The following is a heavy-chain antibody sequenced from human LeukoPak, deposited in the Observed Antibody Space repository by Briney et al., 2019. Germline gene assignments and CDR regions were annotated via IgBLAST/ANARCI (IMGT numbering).Heavy chain of an antibody. CDR3: AKDDDYGGNSAFDY. D-gene: IGHD4-23*01. CDR1: GFAFQDYA. CDR2: ISWDGRNT. V-gene: IGHV3-43*02. Sequence: GGSLRLSCAASGFAFQDYAMNWVRQVPGKGLEWVSLISWDGRNTYYADSVKGRFTISRDNSKNSLYLQMNSLRTEDTALYYCAKDDDYGGNSAFDYWGQGTLVTVSS. J-gene: IGHJ4*02.